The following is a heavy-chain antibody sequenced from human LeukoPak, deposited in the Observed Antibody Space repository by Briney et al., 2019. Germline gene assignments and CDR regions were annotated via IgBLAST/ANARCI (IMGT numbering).Heavy chain of an antibody. D-gene: IGHD3-22*01. Sequence: TLSLTCTVSGGSISSSSYYWGWIRQPPGKGLEWIGSIYYSGSTYYNPSLRSRVTISVDTSKNQFSLKVISMTAADTAVYYCARDSGGYDSWGQGTLVTVSS. V-gene: IGHV4-39*07. CDR1: GGSISSSSYY. CDR3: ARDSGGYDS. J-gene: IGHJ5*02. CDR2: IYYSGST.